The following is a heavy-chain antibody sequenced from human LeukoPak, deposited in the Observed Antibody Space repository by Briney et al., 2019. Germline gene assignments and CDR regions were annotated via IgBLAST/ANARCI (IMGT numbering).Heavy chain of an antibody. CDR2: INPTGGST. CDR1: GYTFTSYY. J-gene: IGHJ5*02. CDR3: ARDNSVGDNAWWFDL. V-gene: IGHV1-46*01. D-gene: IGHD1-26*01. Sequence: ASVTVSCKASGYTFTSYYMHWVRQAPGQGLEWMGLINPTGGSTVYAQKFQGRVTMTRDMSTSTDYMELSSLRSEDTAIYYCARDNSVGDNAWWFDLWGQGTLVTVSS.